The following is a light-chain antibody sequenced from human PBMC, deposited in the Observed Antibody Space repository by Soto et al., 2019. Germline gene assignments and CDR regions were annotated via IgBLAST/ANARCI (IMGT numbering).Light chain of an antibody. J-gene: IGKJ1*01. CDR1: QSISKY. CDR3: QQSDSTPPWT. V-gene: IGKV1-39*01. Sequence: DIQMTQSPSSLSASVGDRVTITCRASQSISKYLSWFQQKQGKAPKLLIYATSSLQSGVPSRFSGSGSGTDFTLTISSLQPEDFATYYCQQSDSTPPWTFGQGTKVEIK. CDR2: ATS.